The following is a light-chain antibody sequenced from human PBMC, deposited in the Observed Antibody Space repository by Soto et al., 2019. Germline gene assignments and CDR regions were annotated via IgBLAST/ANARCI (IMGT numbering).Light chain of an antibody. Sequence: ITISCTGTSSDVGGYNYVSWYQQHPGKAPKLMIYDVSNRPSGVSNRFSGSKSGNTASLTISGLQAEDEAYYYCSSYTSSSFVVFGIRTKATVL. CDR2: DVS. CDR3: SSYTSSSFVV. V-gene: IGLV2-14*04. CDR1: SSDVGGYNY. J-gene: IGLJ2*01.